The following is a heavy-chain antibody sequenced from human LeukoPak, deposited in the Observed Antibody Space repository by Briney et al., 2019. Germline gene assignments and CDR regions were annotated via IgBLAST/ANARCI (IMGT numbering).Heavy chain of an antibody. V-gene: IGHV3-73*01. Sequence: PGGSLRLSCAVSGFTFSDSAMHWVRQASEKGLEWVGRIRNKANSYATEYAASVKGRFTISRDDSKNTAYLQMNSLKSEDTAVYYCMMDKYYFDYWGQGTLVTVSS. CDR2: IRNKANSYAT. D-gene: IGHD3/OR15-3a*01. J-gene: IGHJ4*02. CDR1: GFTFSDSA. CDR3: MMDKYYFDY.